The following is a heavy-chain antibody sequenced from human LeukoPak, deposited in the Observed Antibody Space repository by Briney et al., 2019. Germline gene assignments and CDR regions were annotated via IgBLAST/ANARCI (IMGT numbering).Heavy chain of an antibody. Sequence: GGSLRLSCEGSAFIFSGHWMNWVRQTPGKGLEWVASIKEDGSERQYVDSVKGRFTISKNSAKNSLYLQMNTLRVEDTAMYYCASLDTAKQPLANHWGQGTLVTVSS. V-gene: IGHV3-7*03. CDR3: ASLDTAKQPLANH. J-gene: IGHJ5*02. D-gene: IGHD5-18*01. CDR1: AFIFSGHW. CDR2: IKEDGSER.